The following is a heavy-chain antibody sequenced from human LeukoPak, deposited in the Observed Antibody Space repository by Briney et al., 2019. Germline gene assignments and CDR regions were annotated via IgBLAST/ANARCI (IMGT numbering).Heavy chain of an antibody. CDR3: ARRVRSADHRCDY. Sequence: SQTLSLTCSVSGYSISSGYYWGWIRQPPGKGLEWIGSMYHSGTTYYNPSLQSRVTISVDTSKNQFSLQVTSVTAADTAVYYCARRVRSADHRCDYWGQGTLVTVSS. V-gene: IGHV4-38-2*02. J-gene: IGHJ4*02. CDR1: GYSISSGYY. CDR2: MYHSGTT. D-gene: IGHD1-14*01.